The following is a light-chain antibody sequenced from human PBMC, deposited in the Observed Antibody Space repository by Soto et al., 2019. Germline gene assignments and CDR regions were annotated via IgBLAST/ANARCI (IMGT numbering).Light chain of an antibody. V-gene: IGKV3-20*01. J-gene: IGKJ5*01. Sequence: EIVLTQSPGTLSLSPGERATLSCRASQSVSSNYLAWYQQKPGQAPSLLIYGASSRATGIPDRFSGSGSGTDFTLTIRRLEREDFGMYYCQQYGTSAPITFGQGTRVEIE. CDR1: QSVSSNY. CDR2: GAS. CDR3: QQYGTSAPIT.